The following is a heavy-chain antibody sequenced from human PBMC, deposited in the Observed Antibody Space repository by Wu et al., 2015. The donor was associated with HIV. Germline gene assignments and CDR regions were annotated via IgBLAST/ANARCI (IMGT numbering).Heavy chain of an antibody. V-gene: IGHV1-18*01. CDR1: GYTFTSHG. CDR2: ISGYNGYT. J-gene: IGHJ2*01. CDR3: ARAGYDTSGYYYDWYFDL. Sequence: QVQLVQSGAEVKKPGASVKVSCKASGYTFTSHGISWVRQAPGQGLEWVGWISGYNGYTNYAQNLQDRVTMTTDTSTSTAYMELSSLRSDDTAVYYCARAGYDTSGYYYDWYFDLVGPWHPGHCLL. D-gene: IGHD3-22*01.